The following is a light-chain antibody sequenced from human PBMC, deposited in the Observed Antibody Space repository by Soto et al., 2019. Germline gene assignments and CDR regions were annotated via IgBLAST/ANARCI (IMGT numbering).Light chain of an antibody. CDR2: DAS. CDR1: QSVSSY. CDR3: HQFGNSART. V-gene: IGKV3-11*01. Sequence: EIVLTQSPATLSLSPGERATLSCRASQSVSSYLAWYQQKPGQAPRLLIYDASNRATGIPARFSGSGSGTDFTLTISSLEPEDFAVYYCHQFGNSARTFGQGTEVEVK. J-gene: IGKJ1*01.